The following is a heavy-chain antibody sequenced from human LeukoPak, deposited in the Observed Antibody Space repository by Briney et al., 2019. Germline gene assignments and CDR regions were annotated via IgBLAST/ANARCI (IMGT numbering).Heavy chain of an antibody. V-gene: IGHV3-30*02. Sequence: GGSLRLSCAASGFTFSSYGMHWGRQAPGKGLEGVAFIRYDGSNKYYADSVKGRFTISRDNYRKTLCLQMNSLRAEDTAVYYCAKDSQDTVVVPAGIDYWGQGTLVTVSS. CDR3: AKDSQDTVVVPAGIDY. CDR2: IRYDGSNK. D-gene: IGHD2-2*01. CDR1: GFTFSSYG. J-gene: IGHJ4*02.